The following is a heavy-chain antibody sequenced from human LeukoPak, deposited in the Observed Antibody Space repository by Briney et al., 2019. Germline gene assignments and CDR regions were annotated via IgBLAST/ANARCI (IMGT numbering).Heavy chain of an antibody. V-gene: IGHV1-24*01. CDR1: GYTLTELS. J-gene: IGHJ4*02. D-gene: IGHD5-24*01. CDR2: FDPEDGET. CDR3: ATDQRRWLQSHLDY. Sequence: ASVKVSCKVSGYTLTELSMHWVRQAPGKGLEWMGGFDPEDGETIYAQKFQGRVTMTEDTSTDTAYMELSSLRPEDTAVYYCATDQRRWLQSHLDYWGQGTLVTVSS.